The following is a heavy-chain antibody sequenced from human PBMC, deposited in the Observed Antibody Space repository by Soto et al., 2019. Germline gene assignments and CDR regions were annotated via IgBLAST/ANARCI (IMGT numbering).Heavy chain of an antibody. J-gene: IGHJ6*02. CDR2: IYPGDSDT. CDR3: ARALELEGAFYYYGMDV. CDR1: GYTFTNFW. V-gene: IGHV5-51*01. D-gene: IGHD1-26*01. Sequence: PGESLKISCKASGYTFTNFWIGWVRQMPGKGLEWMGIIYPGDSDTRYSPSFQGLVTISVDKSITTAYLHWSSLKASDTAIYYCARALELEGAFYYYGMDVWGQGTTVTVSS.